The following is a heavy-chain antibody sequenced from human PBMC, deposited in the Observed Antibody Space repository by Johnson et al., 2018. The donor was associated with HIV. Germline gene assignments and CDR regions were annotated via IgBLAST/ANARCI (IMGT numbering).Heavy chain of an antibody. D-gene: IGHD3-3*01. CDR2: ISYDGSNK. CDR3: ARVGISWSWRDAFDI. V-gene: IGHV3-30*04. J-gene: IGHJ3*02. Sequence: QVQLVESGGGVVQPGRSLRLSCAASGFTFSSYAMHWVRQAPGKGLEWVAVISYDGSNKYYADSVKGRFTISRDNSKNTLYLQMNSLRAEDTAVYYCARVGISWSWRDAFDIWGQGTTVTVSS. CDR1: GFTFSSYA.